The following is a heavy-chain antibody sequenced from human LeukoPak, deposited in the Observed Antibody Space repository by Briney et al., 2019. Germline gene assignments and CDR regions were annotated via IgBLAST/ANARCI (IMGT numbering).Heavy chain of an antibody. CDR1: GFTFSSYG. D-gene: IGHD1-1*01. V-gene: IGHV3-30*18. CDR3: AKDSTGPRFDY. CDR2: ISYDGSNK. Sequence: GGSLRLSCAASGFTFSSYGMHWVRQAPGKGLEWVAVISYDGSNKYYADSVKGRFTISRDNSKNTLYLQMNSLRAEDTAVYYCAKDSTGPRFDYWGQGTLVTVSS. J-gene: IGHJ4*02.